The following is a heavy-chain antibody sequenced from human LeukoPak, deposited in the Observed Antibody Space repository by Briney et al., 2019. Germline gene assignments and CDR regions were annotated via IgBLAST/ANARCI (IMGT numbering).Heavy chain of an antibody. CDR3: ARWALYYNYYMDV. CDR2: ISSSSSTI. J-gene: IGHJ6*03. V-gene: IGHV3-48*01. D-gene: IGHD3-10*01. CDR1: GFTFSSYS. Sequence: GGSLRLSCAASGFTFSSYSMNWVRQAPGKGLEWVSYISSSSSTIYYADSVKGRFTISRDNAKNSLYLQMNSLRAEDTAVYYCARWALYYNYYMDVWGKGTTVTVSS.